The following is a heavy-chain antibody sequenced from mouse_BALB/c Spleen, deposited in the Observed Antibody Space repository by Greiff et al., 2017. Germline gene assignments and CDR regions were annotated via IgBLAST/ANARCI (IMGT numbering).Heavy chain of an antibody. CDR2: ISSGGGST. CDR3: ARSDYYGSSQFAY. J-gene: IGHJ3*01. CDR1: GFAFSSYD. Sequence: EVQGVESGGGLVKPGGSLKLSCAASGFAFSSYDMSWVRQTPEKRLEWVAYISSGGGSTYYPDTVKGRFTISRDNAKNTLYLQMSSLKSEDTAMYYCARSDYYGSSQFAYWGQGTLVTVSA. D-gene: IGHD1-1*01. V-gene: IGHV5-12-1*01.